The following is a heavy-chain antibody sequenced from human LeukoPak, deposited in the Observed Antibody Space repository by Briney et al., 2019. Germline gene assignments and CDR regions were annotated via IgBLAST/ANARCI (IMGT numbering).Heavy chain of an antibody. CDR3: ARDEGSGWYSYFDY. D-gene: IGHD6-19*01. Sequence: ASVKVSCKASGYTFTSYGISWVRQAPGQGLEWMGWISAYNGNTNYAQKLQGRVTMTTDTSTSTAYMELRSLRSDNTAVYYCARDEGSGWYSYFDYWGQGTLVTVSS. CDR2: ISAYNGNT. J-gene: IGHJ4*02. V-gene: IGHV1-18*01. CDR1: GYTFTSYG.